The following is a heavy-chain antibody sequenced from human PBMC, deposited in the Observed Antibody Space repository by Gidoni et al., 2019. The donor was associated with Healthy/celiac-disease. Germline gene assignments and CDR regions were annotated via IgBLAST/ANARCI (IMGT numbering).Heavy chain of an antibody. D-gene: IGHD1-26*01. Sequence: EVQLLESGGGLVQPVGSLRLYCAASGFTFSSYAMSWVRQAPGKGLEWVSAISGSCGSTYYADSVKGRFTISRDNSKNTLYLQMNSLRAEDTAVYYCATEELLGFDYWGQGTLVTVSS. CDR2: ISGSCGST. J-gene: IGHJ4*02. CDR3: ATEELLGFDY. CDR1: GFTFSSYA. V-gene: IGHV3-23*01.